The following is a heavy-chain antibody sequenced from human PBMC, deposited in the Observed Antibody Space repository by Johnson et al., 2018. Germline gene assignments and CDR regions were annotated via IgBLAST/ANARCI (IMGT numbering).Heavy chain of an antibody. CDR3: VRGGWGPPESLQY. CDR2: ISYDGSQN. Sequence: QVQLVQSGGGVVQPGRSLRLSCVASGFSFSIYAVHWVRQAPGKGLEWVAFISYDGSQNNYVDSVKGRFSISRDNAKNTLYLQMNSLRPEDTAVYYCVRGGWGPPESLQYWGQGTLVTVSS. J-gene: IGHJ1*01. D-gene: IGHD3-16*01. V-gene: IGHV3-30*14. CDR1: GFSFSIYA.